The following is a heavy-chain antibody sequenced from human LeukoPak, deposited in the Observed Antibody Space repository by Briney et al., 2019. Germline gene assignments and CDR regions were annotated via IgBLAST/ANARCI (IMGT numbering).Heavy chain of an antibody. V-gene: IGHV3-49*05. J-gene: IGHJ5*02. D-gene: IGHD6-13*01. Sequence: KAGGSLRLSCTASGFTFGDYDMNWFRQAPGKGLEWVGFIRSKAYGGTTEYAASVKGRFSISRDDSKSIAFLQMNSLKPEDTAIYYCAREGIEKYDNWFDPWGQGTLVTVSS. CDR3: AREGIEKYDNWFDP. CDR2: IRSKAYGGTT. CDR1: GFTFGDYD.